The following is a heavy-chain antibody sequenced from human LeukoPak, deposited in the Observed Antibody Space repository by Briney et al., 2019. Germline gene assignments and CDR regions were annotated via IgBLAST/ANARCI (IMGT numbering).Heavy chain of an antibody. CDR2: IGGSGGSR. J-gene: IGHJ6*02. V-gene: IGHV3-23*01. Sequence: PGGSLRLSCAASGFTFRTQAPGKGLEWVSGIGGSGGSRYYADSVKGRFTISGDNSKNTLYLRVNSLRAEDTAVYYCATSWGPDTSAFRWGRDGMDVWGQGTTVIVS. CDR3: ATSWGPDTSAFRWGRDGMDV. D-gene: IGHD3-16*01. CDR1: GFTFRT.